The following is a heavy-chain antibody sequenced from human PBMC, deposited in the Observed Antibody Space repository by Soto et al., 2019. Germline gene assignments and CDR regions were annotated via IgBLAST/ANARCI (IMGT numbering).Heavy chain of an antibody. J-gene: IGHJ4*02. CDR3: ASSGWWYLDY. D-gene: IGHD6-19*01. CDR1: GGSISSSSYY. V-gene: IGHV4-39*01. CDR2: IYYSGST. Sequence: QLQLQESGPGLLKPSETLSLTCTVSGGSISSSSYYWGWIRQPPGKGLEWIGSIYYSGSTYYNPSRKSSVTISVDTSKNQFSLKLSSVTAADPAVYYCASSGWWYLDYWGQGTRVTVSS.